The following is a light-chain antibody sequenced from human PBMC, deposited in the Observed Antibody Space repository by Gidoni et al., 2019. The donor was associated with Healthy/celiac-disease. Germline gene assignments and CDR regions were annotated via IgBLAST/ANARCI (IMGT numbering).Light chain of an antibody. CDR1: HSVSSSY. CDR2: GAS. CDR3: QQYGSARSS. Sequence: EIVLTQSPGTLSLSPGERATLSCRASHSVSSSYLAWDQQKPGQAPRLLIDGASSRATGIPDRFSGSGSGTDFTFTISRLEPEDFSVYYCQQYGSARSSFVPVTKVDIK. J-gene: IGKJ3*01. V-gene: IGKV3-20*01.